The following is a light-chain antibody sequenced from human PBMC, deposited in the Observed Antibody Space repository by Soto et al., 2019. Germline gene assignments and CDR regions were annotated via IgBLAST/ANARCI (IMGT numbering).Light chain of an antibody. CDR2: GNS. CDR3: QAYDSSLSAGV. V-gene: IGLV1-40*01. Sequence: QSALTQPPSVSGAPGQRVTISCTGSSSNIGAGYYVHWYQQLPGTAPKLLIYGNSNRPSGVPDRFSGSKSGTSASLAITGLQDEDEADYYCQAYDSSLSAGVFGGGTKLTVL. J-gene: IGLJ3*02. CDR1: SSNIGAGYY.